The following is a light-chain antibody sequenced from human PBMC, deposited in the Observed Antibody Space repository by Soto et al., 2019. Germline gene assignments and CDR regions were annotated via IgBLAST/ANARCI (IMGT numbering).Light chain of an antibody. Sequence: QSVLTQPRSVSGSPGQSVTISCTGTSSDVGGYNYVSWYQQHPGKAPKLMIYDVSKRPSGVPDRFSGSKSGNTASLTISGLQAEDEADYYCCSYAGSLVFGGGIKLTVL. CDR1: SSDVGGYNY. CDR3: CSYAGSLV. CDR2: DVS. V-gene: IGLV2-11*01. J-gene: IGLJ2*01.